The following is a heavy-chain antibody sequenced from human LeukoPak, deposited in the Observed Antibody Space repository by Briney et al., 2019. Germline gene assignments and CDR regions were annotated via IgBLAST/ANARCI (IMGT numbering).Heavy chain of an antibody. CDR2: ILSDGSIQ. Sequence: GGSPRLSCAASGFTFGTYAMHWVRQAPGKGLEWVAVILSDGSIQNTADSVRGRFIISRGNSKNTLFLQMNRLRTEDTAVYYCARGAILGGYNLIDDWGQGTLVTVSS. CDR1: GFTFGTYA. J-gene: IGHJ4*02. CDR3: ARGAILGGYNLIDD. V-gene: IGHV3-30*04. D-gene: IGHD1-26*01.